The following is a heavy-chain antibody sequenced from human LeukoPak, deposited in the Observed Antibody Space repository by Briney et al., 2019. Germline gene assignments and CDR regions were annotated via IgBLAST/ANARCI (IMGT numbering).Heavy chain of an antibody. CDR2: IIPNSGGT. V-gene: IGHV1-2*02. CDR3: ARGIFPGIAAAGFDP. J-gene: IGHJ5*02. Sequence: GASVKVSCKASGYTFTGYYMHWVRQAPGQGLEWMGWIIPNSGGTNYAQKFQGRVTMTRDTSISTAYMELSRLRSDDTAVYYFARGIFPGIAAAGFDPWGQGTLVTVSS. D-gene: IGHD6-13*01. CDR1: GYTFTGYY.